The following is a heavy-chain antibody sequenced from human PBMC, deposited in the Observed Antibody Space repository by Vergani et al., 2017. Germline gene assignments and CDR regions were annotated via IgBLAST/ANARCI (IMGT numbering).Heavy chain of an antibody. CDR1: GFTFSSYA. CDR2: ISGSGGST. J-gene: IGHJ4*02. D-gene: IGHD5-18*01. Sequence: EVQLLESGGGLVQPGGSLRLSCAASGFTFSSYAMSWVRQAPGKGLEWVSAISGSGGSTYYADSVKGRFTISRDNSKNTLYLQMNSLRAEDTAVYYCAPRRPMTGRGYSYGTIDYWGQGTLVTVSS. V-gene: IGHV3-23*01. CDR3: APRRPMTGRGYSYGTIDY.